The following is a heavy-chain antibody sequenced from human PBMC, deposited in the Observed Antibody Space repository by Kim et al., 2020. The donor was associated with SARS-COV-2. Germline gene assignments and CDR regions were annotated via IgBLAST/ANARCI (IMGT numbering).Heavy chain of an antibody. V-gene: IGHV4-59*01. CDR2: IYYSGST. CDR1: GGSISSNN. Sequence: SETLSLTCTVSGGSISSNNWSWIWQRPGKGLERVGYIYYSGSTNYNHSLTSRVTISVDTYKNQFSLKLSPVTAADTAVYYCARWTNYFDYWGQGTLVTVSS. CDR3: ARWTNYFDY. D-gene: IGHD4-17*01. J-gene: IGHJ4*02.